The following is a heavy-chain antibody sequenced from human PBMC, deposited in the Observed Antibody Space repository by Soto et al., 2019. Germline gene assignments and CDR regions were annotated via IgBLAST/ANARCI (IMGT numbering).Heavy chain of an antibody. Sequence: VKVSCKASGGTFSSYTISWVRQAPGQGLEWMGRIIPILGIANYAQKFQGRVTITADKSTSTAYMELSSLRSEDTAVYYCAREEVPLSMRTPYMDVWGKGTTVTVSS. CDR2: IIPILGIA. V-gene: IGHV1-69*04. CDR3: AREEVPLSMRTPYMDV. D-gene: IGHD3-22*01. CDR1: GGTFSSYT. J-gene: IGHJ6*03.